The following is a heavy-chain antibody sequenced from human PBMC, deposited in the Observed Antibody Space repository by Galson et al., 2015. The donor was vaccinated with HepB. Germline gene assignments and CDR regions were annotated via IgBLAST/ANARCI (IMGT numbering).Heavy chain of an antibody. J-gene: IGHJ4*02. CDR3: VIAAADY. D-gene: IGHD6-25*01. CDR2: IKQDGSEK. V-gene: IGHV3-7*01. Sequence: SLRLSCAASRITFTNYWMSWVRQAPGKGLEWVANIKQDGSEKYYVDSVKGRFTISRDAAKNSVYLQMNSLRVGDMAVYYCVIAAADYWGQGALVTVSS. CDR1: RITFTNYW.